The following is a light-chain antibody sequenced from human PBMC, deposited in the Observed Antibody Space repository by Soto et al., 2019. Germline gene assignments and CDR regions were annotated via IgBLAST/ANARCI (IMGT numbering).Light chain of an antibody. V-gene: IGKV1-5*01. CDR2: DAS. CDR3: QQYNSYSLWT. Sequence: DIQMTQSPSTLSGSVGDRVTITCRARQSISSWVAWYQQKPGKATKLLIYDASSLESGVPSRFSGSGSGTEFTLTISSLQPDDFATYYCQQYNSYSLWTFGQGTKVDIK. J-gene: IGKJ1*01. CDR1: QSISSW.